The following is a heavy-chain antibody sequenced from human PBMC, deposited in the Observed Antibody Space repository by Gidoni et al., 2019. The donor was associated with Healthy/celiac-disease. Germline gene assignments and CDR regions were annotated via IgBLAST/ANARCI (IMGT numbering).Heavy chain of an antibody. CDR1: GFTFSNAW. CDR3: TTDQADYVWGSYRYTADY. D-gene: IGHD3-16*02. CDR2: IKSKTDGGTT. J-gene: IGHJ4*02. Sequence: EVQLVESGGGLVKPGGSLRLSCAASGFTFSNAWLSWVRQAPGKGLEWVGRIKSKTDGGTTDYAAPVKGRFTISRDDSKNTLYLQMNSLKTEDTAVYYCTTDQADYVWGSYRYTADYWGQGTLVTVSS. V-gene: IGHV3-15*01.